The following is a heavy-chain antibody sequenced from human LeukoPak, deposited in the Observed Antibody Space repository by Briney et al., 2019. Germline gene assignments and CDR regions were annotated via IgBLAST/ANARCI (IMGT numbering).Heavy chain of an antibody. V-gene: IGHV1-69*06. D-gene: IGHD3-10*01. J-gene: IGHJ4*02. CDR1: GGTFSSYA. Sequence: SVKVPCKASGGTFSSYAISWVRQAPGQGLEWMGGIIPIFGTANYAQKFQGRVTITADKSTSTAYMELSSLRSEDTAVYYCARGSWFGEGGVVPTFDYWGQGTLVTVSS. CDR3: ARGSWFGEGGVVPTFDY. CDR2: IIPIFGTA.